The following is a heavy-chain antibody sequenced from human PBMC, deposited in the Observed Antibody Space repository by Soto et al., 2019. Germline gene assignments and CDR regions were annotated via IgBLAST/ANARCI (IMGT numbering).Heavy chain of an antibody. Sequence: PGXSLRLSCAASGFTFSSYSMNWVDQAPGKGLEWVSYISSSSSTIYYADSVKGRFTISRDNSKNTLYLQMNSLRAEDTAVYYCARPHLGSSSPFPYWGQGTLVTVSS. V-gene: IGHV3-48*01. D-gene: IGHD6-13*01. CDR3: ARPHLGSSSPFPY. J-gene: IGHJ4*02. CDR2: ISSSSSTI. CDR1: GFTFSSYS.